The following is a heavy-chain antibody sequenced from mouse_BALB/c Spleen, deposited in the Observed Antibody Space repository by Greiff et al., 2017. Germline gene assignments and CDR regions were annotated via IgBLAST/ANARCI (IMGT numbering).Heavy chain of an antibody. CDR2: ISSGGSYT. J-gene: IGHJ3*01. Sequence: EVKLVESGGGLVKPGGSLKLSCAASGFTFSSYAMSWVRQTPEKRLEWVATISSGGSYTYYPDSVKGRFTISRDNAKNTLYLQMSSLRSEDTAMYYCARGGYDEAWFAYWGQGTLVTVSA. CDR1: GFTFSSYA. CDR3: ARGGYDEAWFAY. V-gene: IGHV5-9-3*01. D-gene: IGHD2-2*01.